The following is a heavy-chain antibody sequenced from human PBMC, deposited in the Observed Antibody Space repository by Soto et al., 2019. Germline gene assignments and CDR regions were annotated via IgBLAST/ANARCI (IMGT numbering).Heavy chain of an antibody. CDR2: ISAYNGNT. D-gene: IGHD2-2*02. V-gene: IGHV1-18*04. CDR3: ARDSDSSSTSCYTGYYYYYYYGMDV. CDR1: GYTFTSYG. Sequence: ASVKVSCKASGYTFTSYGISWVRQAPGQGXEWMGWISAYNGNTNYAQKLQGRVTMTTDTSTSTAYMELRSLRSDDTAVYYCARDSDSSSTSCYTGYYYYYYYGMDVWGQGTTVTVSS. J-gene: IGHJ6*02.